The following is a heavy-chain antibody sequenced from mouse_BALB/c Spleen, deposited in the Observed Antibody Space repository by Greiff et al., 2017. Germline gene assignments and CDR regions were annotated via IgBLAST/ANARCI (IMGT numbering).Heavy chain of an antibody. D-gene: IGHD1-1*01. CDR2: IDPSDSET. Sequence: QVQLQQPGAELVRPGASVKLSCKASGYTFTSYWMNWVKQRPGQGLEWIGMIDPSDSETHYNQKFKDKATLTVDKSSSTAYMQLSSLTSEDSAVYYCARLDYYGSSGAYWGQGTLVTVSA. V-gene: IGHV1-61*01. J-gene: IGHJ3*01. CDR1: GYTFTSYW. CDR3: ARLDYYGSSGAY.